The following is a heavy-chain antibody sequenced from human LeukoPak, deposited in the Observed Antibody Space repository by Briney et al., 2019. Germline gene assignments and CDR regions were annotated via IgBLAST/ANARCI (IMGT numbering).Heavy chain of an antibody. J-gene: IGHJ3*02. V-gene: IGHV1-69*01. Sequence: SVTVSCTASVGTFSIYAISWVRQAPGQGLEWMGGIIPIFGTANYAQKFQGRVTITADESTSTAYMELSSLRSEDTAVYYCARLTYYYDSSGYLDAFDIWGQGTMVTVSS. CDR3: ARLTYYYDSSGYLDAFDI. D-gene: IGHD3-22*01. CDR1: VGTFSIYA. CDR2: IIPIFGTA.